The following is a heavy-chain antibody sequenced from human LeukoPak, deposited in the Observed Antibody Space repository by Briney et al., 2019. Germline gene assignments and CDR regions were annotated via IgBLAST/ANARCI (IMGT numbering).Heavy chain of an antibody. CDR2: ISGSGGST. CDR3: AKAKYYYGSGSAFDY. CDR1: GFTFSSYG. Sequence: SGGSLRLSCAASGFTFSSYGMSWVRQAPGKGLEWVSAISGSGGSTYYADSVKGRFTISRDNSKNTLYLQMNSLRAEDTAVYYCAKAKYYYGSGSAFDYWGQGTLVTISS. V-gene: IGHV3-23*01. J-gene: IGHJ4*02. D-gene: IGHD3-10*01.